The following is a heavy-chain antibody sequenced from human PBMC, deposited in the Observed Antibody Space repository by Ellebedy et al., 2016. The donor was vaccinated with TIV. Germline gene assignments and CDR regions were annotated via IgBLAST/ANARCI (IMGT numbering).Heavy chain of an antibody. J-gene: IGHJ6*02. CDR2: IYYSGST. CDR1: GGSISSYY. Sequence: MPSDTLSLTCTVSGGSISSYYWSWIRQPPGKGLEWIGYIYYSGSTNYNPSLKSRVTISVDTSKNQFSLKLSSVTAADPAVYYCARGPYGDYGMDVWGQGTTVTVSS. CDR3: ARGPYGDYGMDV. V-gene: IGHV4-59*01. D-gene: IGHD4-17*01.